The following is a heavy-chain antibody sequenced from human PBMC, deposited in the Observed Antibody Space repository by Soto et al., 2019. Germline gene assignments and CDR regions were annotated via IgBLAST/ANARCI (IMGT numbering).Heavy chain of an antibody. D-gene: IGHD1-26*01. CDR2: INQDGFGK. Sequence: EVQLVESGGGLVQPGGPLRLSCVISGSTLSSHWMTWVRQAPGKGLEWVASINQDGFGKHYLDSVKGRFTISRDTAKSSLYLQMDSLRVEDTAVYYCAKDHGSGCYPYWGQGTLVTVS. CDR3: AKDHGSGCYPY. V-gene: IGHV3-7*05. J-gene: IGHJ4*02. CDR1: GSTLSSHW.